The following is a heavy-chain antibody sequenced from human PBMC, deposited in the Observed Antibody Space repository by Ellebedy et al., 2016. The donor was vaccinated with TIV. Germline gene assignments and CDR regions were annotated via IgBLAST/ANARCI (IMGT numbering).Heavy chain of an antibody. J-gene: IGHJ4*02. D-gene: IGHD5-18*01. CDR3: ARDTAMNY. CDR1: GFTFSDYT. CDR2: ISSGSSYI. Sequence: GESLKISCEASGFTFSDYTMTWVRQAPGKGLEWVSSISSGSSYIYYADSLKGRFTISRDNAKNSLYLQMDSLRAEDTAVFYCARDTAMNYWGLGTLVTVSS. V-gene: IGHV3-21*01.